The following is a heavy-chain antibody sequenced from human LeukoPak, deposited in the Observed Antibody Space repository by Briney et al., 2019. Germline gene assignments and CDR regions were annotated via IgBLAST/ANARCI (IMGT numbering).Heavy chain of an antibody. D-gene: IGHD3-10*01. CDR1: GFTFSKYW. CDR3: ARDSGSYYFDY. Sequence: GGSLRLSCAASGFTFSKYWMHWVRQAPGKGLVWVSRINSDGSSTRYADFVKGRFTISRDNAKNTLYLQMNSLRAEDTAVYYCARDSGSYYFDYWGQGILVTVSS. CDR2: INSDGSST. J-gene: IGHJ4*02. V-gene: IGHV3-74*01.